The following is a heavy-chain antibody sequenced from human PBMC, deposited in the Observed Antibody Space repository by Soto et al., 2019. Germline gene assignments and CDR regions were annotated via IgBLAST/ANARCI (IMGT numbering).Heavy chain of an antibody. Sequence: QVQLVQSGAEVMQPGASVKVSCKASGYTFSNYAIHWVRQAPGQRLEWMGWINAGNGNTKYSQKFQGRVTITKDTSASTVYTELSGLRSEETAVYYCARSGSCTSTSCYGGFDYWGQGTLVTGSS. J-gene: IGHJ4*02. D-gene: IGHD2-2*01. V-gene: IGHV1-3*01. CDR3: ARSGSCTSTSCYGGFDY. CDR2: INAGNGNT. CDR1: GYTFSNYA.